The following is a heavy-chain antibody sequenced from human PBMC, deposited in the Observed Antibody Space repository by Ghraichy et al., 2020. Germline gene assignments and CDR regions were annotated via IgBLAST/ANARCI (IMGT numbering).Heavy chain of an antibody. Sequence: GGSLRLSCAASGFTFSSYSMNWVRQAPGKGLEWVSYISSSSSTIYYADSVKGRFTISRDKAKNSLYLQMNSLRVEDTAVYFCGRVLGGGISQDVWGQGTTLTVTS. CDR3: GRVLGGGISQDV. CDR2: ISSSSSTI. CDR1: GFTFSSYS. V-gene: IGHV3-48*01. J-gene: IGHJ6*02. D-gene: IGHD3-16*02.